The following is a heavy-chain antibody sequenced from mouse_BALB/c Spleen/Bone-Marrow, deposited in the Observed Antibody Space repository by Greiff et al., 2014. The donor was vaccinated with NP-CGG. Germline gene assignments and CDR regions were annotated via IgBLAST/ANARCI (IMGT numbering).Heavy chain of an antibody. V-gene: IGHV14-3*02. Sequence: EVQLQESGAELVKPGASVKLSCTASGFNIKDTYMHWVKQRPEQGLEWIGRIDPANGNIKYDPKFQGKATITADTSSNTAYLQLSSLTSKDTAVYYCAPYYYGRWFANWGQGTLVTVSA. CDR3: APYYYGRWFAN. J-gene: IGHJ3*01. CDR1: GFNIKDTY. D-gene: IGHD1-1*01. CDR2: IDPANGNI.